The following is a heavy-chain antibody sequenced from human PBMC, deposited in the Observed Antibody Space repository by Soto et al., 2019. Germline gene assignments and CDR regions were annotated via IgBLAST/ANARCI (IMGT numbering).Heavy chain of an antibody. V-gene: IGHV1-18*01. J-gene: IGHJ6*03. CDR2: IGAYNGDT. D-gene: IGHD6-6*01. Sequence: QVQLLQSGAEVKKPGASVKVSCKASGYTFTNYGITWVRQAPGQGLEWMGGIGAYNGDTHYTQRLQGRVTMTIDTSTSTGYMELRGLRSDDTAVYYCARARQLVGYFYYYMDVWGRGTTVTVSS. CDR1: GYTFTNYG. CDR3: ARARQLVGYFYYYMDV.